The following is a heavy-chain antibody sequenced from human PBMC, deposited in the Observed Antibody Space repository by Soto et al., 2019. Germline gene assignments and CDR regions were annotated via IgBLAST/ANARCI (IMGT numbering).Heavy chain of an antibody. D-gene: IGHD4-17*01. V-gene: IGHV4-30-4*01. CDR1: GGSISSGDYY. J-gene: IGHJ6*02. Sequence: PSETLSLTCTVSGGSISSGDYYWSWIRQPPGKGLEWIGYIYYSGSTYYNPSLKSRVTISVDTSKNQFSLKLSSVTAADTAVYYCARDYGDYADYYGMDVWGQGTTVTVSS. CDR3: ARDYGDYADYYGMDV. CDR2: IYYSGST.